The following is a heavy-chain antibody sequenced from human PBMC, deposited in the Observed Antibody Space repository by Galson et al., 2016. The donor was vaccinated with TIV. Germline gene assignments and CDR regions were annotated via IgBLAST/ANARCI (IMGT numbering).Heavy chain of an antibody. CDR2: ITPNSGGT. J-gene: IGHJ4*02. D-gene: IGHD3-10*01. CDR3: ARVTRGGSGFDN. CDR1: AYTFTGYY. V-gene: IGHV1-2*02. Sequence: SVKVSCKASAYTFTGYYIHWMRQSPGQGLEWMGWITPNSGGTNYAQKFQGRVTMTRDPSINTAYMEMRRLTSDDTATYYCARVTRGGSGFDNWGQGTLVTVSS.